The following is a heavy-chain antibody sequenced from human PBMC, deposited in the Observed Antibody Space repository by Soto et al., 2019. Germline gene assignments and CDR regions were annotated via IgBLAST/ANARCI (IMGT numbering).Heavy chain of an antibody. Sequence: EVQLLESGGGSVQPGGSLRLSCTASGFNFGNYAMGWARQAPGKGLEWLSSLAVPYTGAQTYYADSVAGRLIVSRDDSKNTLYLELNSLGADDTAVYYCAKDWGRIAVAGWTDWGPGTLVTVSS. J-gene: IGHJ4*02. D-gene: IGHD6-19*01. CDR2: VPYTGAQT. CDR1: GFNFGNYA. V-gene: IGHV3-23*01. CDR3: AKDWGRIAVAGWTD.